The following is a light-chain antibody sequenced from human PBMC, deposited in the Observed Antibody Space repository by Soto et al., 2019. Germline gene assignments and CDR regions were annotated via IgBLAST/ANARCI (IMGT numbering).Light chain of an antibody. Sequence: QSVLTQPPSVSGAPGQRVTISCTGSSSNIGAGYDVHWYQQLPGTAPKLLIYGNSNRPSGVPDRFSGSKSGTSASLAITGRQAEDEADYSCQSYDSSLSGYVFGTGTKLTVL. CDR1: SSNIGAGYD. CDR2: GNS. V-gene: IGLV1-40*01. CDR3: QSYDSSLSGYV. J-gene: IGLJ1*01.